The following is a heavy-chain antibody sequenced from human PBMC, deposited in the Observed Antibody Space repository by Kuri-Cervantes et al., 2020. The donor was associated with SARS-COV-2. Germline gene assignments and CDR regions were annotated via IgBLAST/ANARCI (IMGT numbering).Heavy chain of an antibody. CDR1: GGSISSGGYS. V-gene: IGHV4-30-2*01. Sequence: SETLSLTCAVSGGSISSGGYSWSWIRQPPGKGLEWIGYIYHSGSTYYNPSLKSRVTISVDRSKNQFSLKLSSVTAADTAVYYCARGVGAAVAGTLITIYYYYGMDVWGQGTTVTVSS. J-gene: IGHJ6*02. CDR2: IYHSGST. D-gene: IGHD6-19*01. CDR3: ARGVGAAVAGTLITIYYYYGMDV.